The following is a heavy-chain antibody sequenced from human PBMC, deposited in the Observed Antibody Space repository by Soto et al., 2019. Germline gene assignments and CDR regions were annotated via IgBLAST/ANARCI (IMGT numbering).Heavy chain of an antibody. J-gene: IGHJ2*01. CDR3: AKDGTKIAAAGNWYFDL. V-gene: IGHV3-23*01. CDR2: ISGSGGST. Sequence: GGSLRLSCAASGFTFSSYAMSWVRQAPGKGLEWVSAISGSGGSTYYADSVKGRFTISRDNSKNTLYLQMNSLRAEDTAVYYCAKDGTKIAAAGNWYFDLWGRGTLVTVSS. CDR1: GFTFSSYA. D-gene: IGHD6-13*01.